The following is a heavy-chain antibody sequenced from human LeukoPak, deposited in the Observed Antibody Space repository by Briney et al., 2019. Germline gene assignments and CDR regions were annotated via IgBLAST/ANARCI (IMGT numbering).Heavy chain of an antibody. D-gene: IGHD3-3*02. CDR3: AKASHFWSAYS. CDR1: GFTFSSYA. Sequence: QPRGSLRLSCAASGFTFSSYAMSWVRQAPGKGLEWVSSITGSGGSTYHADSVKGRFTISRDNSKNTLYLQMNSLRAEDTAVYYCAKASHFWSAYSWGQGTLVTVPS. J-gene: IGHJ4*02. V-gene: IGHV3-23*01. CDR2: ITGSGGST.